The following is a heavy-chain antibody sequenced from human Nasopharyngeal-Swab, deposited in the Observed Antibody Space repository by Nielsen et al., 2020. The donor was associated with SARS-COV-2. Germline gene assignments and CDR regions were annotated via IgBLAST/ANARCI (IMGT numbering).Heavy chain of an antibody. J-gene: IGHJ6*02. D-gene: IGHD3-9*01. CDR3: ARGSLTGYTRYYYYGLDV. Sequence: WVRQAPGQGLEWMEWIRASNGNTDYAQKLQDRVTMTTDTSTSTAYMELRSLRSDDTAVYYCARGSLTGYTRYYYYGLDVWGQGTTVTVSS. CDR2: IRASNGNT. V-gene: IGHV1-18*01.